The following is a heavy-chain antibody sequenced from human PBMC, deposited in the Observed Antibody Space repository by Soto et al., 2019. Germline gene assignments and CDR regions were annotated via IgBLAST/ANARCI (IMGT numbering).Heavy chain of an antibody. CDR3: AKDMGYGDFSLVAGFAY. J-gene: IGHJ4*02. D-gene: IGHD4-17*01. Sequence: EVQLVESGGGLVQPGRSLRLSCAAAGFTFNDYAMHWVRQAPGKGLEWGSGINWNSGFIVYADSVKGRFTISRDNAKNSLYLQMNSLRPEDTALYFCAKDMGYGDFSLVAGFAYWGLGTLVTVSS. CDR1: GFTFNDYA. CDR2: INWNSGFI. V-gene: IGHV3-9*01.